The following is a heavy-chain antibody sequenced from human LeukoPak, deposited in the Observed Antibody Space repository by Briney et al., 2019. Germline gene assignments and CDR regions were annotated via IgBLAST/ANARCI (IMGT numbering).Heavy chain of an antibody. J-gene: IGHJ5*02. CDR2: ISYDGSNK. CDR3: ARDQVAAGYVDWFDP. V-gene: IGHV3-30-3*01. CDR1: GCTFSSYA. D-gene: IGHD2-15*01. Sequence: GGSLRLSCAASGCTFSSYAMHWVRQAPGKGLEWVAVISYDGSNKYYADSVKGRFTISRDNSKNTLYLQMNSLRAEDTAVYYCARDQVAAGYVDWFDPWGQGTLVTVSS.